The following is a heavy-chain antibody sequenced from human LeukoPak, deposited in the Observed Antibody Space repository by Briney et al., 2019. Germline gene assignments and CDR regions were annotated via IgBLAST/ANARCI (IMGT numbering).Heavy chain of an antibody. D-gene: IGHD6-13*01. V-gene: IGHV7-4-1*02. J-gene: IGHJ6*02. Sequence: ASVKVSCKASGYTFTSYAMNWVRQAPGQGLEWMGWINTNTGNPTYAQGFTGRFVFSLDTSVSTAYLQISNLKAEDTAVYYCARAGSSRHYYYGMDVWGQGTTDTVSS. CDR2: INTNTGNP. CDR1: GYTFTSYA. CDR3: ARAGSSRHYYYGMDV.